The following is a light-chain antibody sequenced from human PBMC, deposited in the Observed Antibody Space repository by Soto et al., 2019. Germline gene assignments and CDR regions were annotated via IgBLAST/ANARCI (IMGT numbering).Light chain of an antibody. CDR3: LQYYHWPQT. CDR1: QSLVYSYGITY. V-gene: IGKV2-30*01. J-gene: IGKJ1*01. Sequence: VVMTQSPLSLPVTLGQPASIACRSSQSLVYSYGITYLDWFQQKPGQSPRRLIYRVSNRDTGVPDRFSGSGSGTDFTLTISRLEPEDFAVYYCLQYYHWPQTFGQGTKVDI. CDR2: RVS.